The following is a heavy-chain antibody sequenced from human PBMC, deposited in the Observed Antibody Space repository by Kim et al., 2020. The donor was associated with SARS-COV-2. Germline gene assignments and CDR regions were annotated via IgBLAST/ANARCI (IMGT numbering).Heavy chain of an antibody. CDR1: GGSFSGYY. Sequence: SETLSLTCAVYGGSFSGYYWSWIRQPPGKGLEWIGEINHSGSTNYNPSLKSRVTISVDTSKNQFSLKLSSVTAADTAVYYCAAEVGTYYDILTGRRTYFDYWGQGTLVTVSS. CDR3: AAEVGTYYDILTGRRTYFDY. CDR2: INHSGST. V-gene: IGHV4-34*01. J-gene: IGHJ4*02. D-gene: IGHD3-9*01.